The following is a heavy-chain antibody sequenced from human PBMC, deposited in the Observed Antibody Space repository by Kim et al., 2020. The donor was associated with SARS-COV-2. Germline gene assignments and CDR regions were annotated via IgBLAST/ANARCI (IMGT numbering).Heavy chain of an antibody. CDR1: GYTFTSYA. CDR2: INAGNGNT. D-gene: IGHD3-22*01. J-gene: IGHJ4*02. CDR3: ARVRVTMIVEGLDY. Sequence: ASVKVSCKASGYTFTSYAMHWVRQAPGQRLEWMGWINAGNGNTKYSQKFQGRVTITRDTSASTAYMELSSLRSEDTAVYYCARVRVTMIVEGLDYWGQGTLVTVSS. V-gene: IGHV1-3*01.